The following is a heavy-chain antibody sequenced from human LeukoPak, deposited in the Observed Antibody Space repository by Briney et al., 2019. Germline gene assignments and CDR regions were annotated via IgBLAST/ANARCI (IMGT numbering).Heavy chain of an antibody. D-gene: IGHD2-2*01. J-gene: IGHJ5*02. CDR2: MNPNSGNT. CDR3: ARGQRSVVVPAAMFIAKKYWSDP. CDR1: GYTFTSYD. Sequence: ASVKVSCKASGYTFTSYDINWVRQATGQGLEWMGWMNPNSGNTGYVQKFQGRVTMTRNTSISTAYMELSSLRSEDTAVYYCARGQRSVVVPAAMFIAKKYWSDPWGQGTLVTVSS. V-gene: IGHV1-8*01.